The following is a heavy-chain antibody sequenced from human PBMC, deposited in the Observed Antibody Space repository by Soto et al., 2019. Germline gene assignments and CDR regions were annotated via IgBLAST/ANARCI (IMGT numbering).Heavy chain of an antibody. CDR2: ISYDGSNK. CDR3: ARDSLGIPGY. V-gene: IGHV3-30-3*01. CDR1: GFTFSSYA. J-gene: IGHJ4*02. D-gene: IGHD7-27*01. Sequence: PGGSLRLSCAASGFTFSSYAMHWVRQAPGKGLEWVAVISYDGSNKYYADSVKGRFTISRDNSKNTLYLQMNSLRAEDTAVYYCARDSLGIPGYWGQGTPVTVSS.